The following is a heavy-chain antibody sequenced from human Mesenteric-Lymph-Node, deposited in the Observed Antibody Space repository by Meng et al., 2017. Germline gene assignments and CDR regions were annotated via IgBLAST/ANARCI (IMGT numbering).Heavy chain of an antibody. Sequence: GESLKISCVTSGFSFSDYWMHWFRQVPGEGLEWVSRTRTDGGYSIYADSVNGRFTISRDDAKNTMYLQMNSLRVEDTAVYYCARDPLMYGSTADFWGQGNLVNGAS. V-gene: IGHV3-74*01. D-gene: IGHD6-19*01. CDR1: GFSFSDYW. CDR2: TRTDGGYS. J-gene: IGHJ4*02. CDR3: ARDPLMYGSTADF.